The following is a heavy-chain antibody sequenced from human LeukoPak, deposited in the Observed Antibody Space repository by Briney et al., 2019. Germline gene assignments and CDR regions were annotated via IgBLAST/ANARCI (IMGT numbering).Heavy chain of an antibody. CDR1: GFTFSTYS. V-gene: IGHV3-48*02. CDR2: ISSGSTTI. D-gene: IGHD6-13*01. Sequence: GGSLRLSCAASGFTFSTYSMNWVRQAPGKGLEWVSYISSGSTTIYFADSVKGRFTVSRDNAKNSLYLQMNSLRDEDTAVYFCARHHALAAAGTFDYWGQGTLVTVSS. CDR3: ARHHALAAAGTFDY. J-gene: IGHJ4*02.